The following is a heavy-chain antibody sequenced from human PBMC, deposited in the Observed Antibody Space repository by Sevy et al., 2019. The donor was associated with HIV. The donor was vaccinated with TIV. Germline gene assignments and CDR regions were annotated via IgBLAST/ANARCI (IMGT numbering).Heavy chain of an antibody. Sequence: GGSLRLSCVVSGISFTTSGMHWVRQAPGKGLEWVAVISYHGRDKFYAESVKGRSTISRDNSKNMLYLQMNSLRAEDTAVYYCAKDFTGYNGMDVWGQGTKLTVSS. CDR1: GISFTTSG. D-gene: IGHD3-9*01. J-gene: IGHJ6*02. CDR2: ISYHGRDK. CDR3: AKDFTGYNGMDV. V-gene: IGHV3-30*18.